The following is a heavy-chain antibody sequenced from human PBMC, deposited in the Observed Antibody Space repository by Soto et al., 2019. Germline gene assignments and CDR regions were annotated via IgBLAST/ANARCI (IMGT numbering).Heavy chain of an antibody. V-gene: IGHV1-69*01. Sequence: QVQLXXXXAEVKEPGSSVKVSCKATGDLFNNYAFNWVRQAPGQGLEWMGRTSPLFSTTNYAQKFQGRVTIGADELTTIVYLEVSNLESEDTAMYYCAASSSVAAAGYFKFWGQGTLVTVSP. CDR2: TSPLFSTT. D-gene: IGHD6-13*01. CDR1: GDLFNNYA. CDR3: AASSSVAAAGYFKF. J-gene: IGHJ4*02.